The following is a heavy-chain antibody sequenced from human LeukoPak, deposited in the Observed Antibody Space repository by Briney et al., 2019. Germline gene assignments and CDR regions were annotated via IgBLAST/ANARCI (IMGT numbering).Heavy chain of an antibody. Sequence: GGFLRLSCAASGFTFSSYAMSWVRQAPGKGLEWVSAISGSGGSTYYADSVKGRFTISRDNSKNTLYLQMNSLRAEDTAVYYCAKEPGRGYSYGYRGYFDYWGQGTLVTVSS. CDR1: GFTFSSYA. V-gene: IGHV3-23*01. CDR2: ISGSGGST. D-gene: IGHD5-18*01. J-gene: IGHJ4*02. CDR3: AKEPGRGYSYGYRGYFDY.